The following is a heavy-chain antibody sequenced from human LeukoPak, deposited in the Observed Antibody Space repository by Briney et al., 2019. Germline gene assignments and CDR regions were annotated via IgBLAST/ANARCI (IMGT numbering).Heavy chain of an antibody. CDR3: ARAAKWEFYHYYMDV. CDR2: NSNGSGNR. D-gene: IGHD1-26*01. J-gene: IGHJ6*03. CDR1: EFTFSPYS. Sequence: GGSLRPSCVASEFTFSPYSWIWFGQPPGKGVDGISYNSNGSGNRYYADSVKGRFTISRDNAKNLLYLQMNNLRADDTAVYYCARAAKWEFYHYYMDVWGKGTTVAVSS. V-gene: IGHV3-48*01.